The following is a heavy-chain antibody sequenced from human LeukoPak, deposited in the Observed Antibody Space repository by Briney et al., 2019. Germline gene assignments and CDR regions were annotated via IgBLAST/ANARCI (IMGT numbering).Heavy chain of an antibody. D-gene: IGHD2-15*01. CDR1: GGSISSGDYY. J-gene: IGHJ4*02. V-gene: IGHV4-30-4*01. CDR3: AASVVAARYYFDY. Sequence: SQTLSLTCTVSGGSISSGDYYWSWIRQPPGKGLEWIGYIYYSGSTYYSPSLKSRVTISVDTSKNQFSLKLSSVTAADTAVYYCAASVVAARYYFDYWGQGTLVTVSS. CDR2: IYYSGST.